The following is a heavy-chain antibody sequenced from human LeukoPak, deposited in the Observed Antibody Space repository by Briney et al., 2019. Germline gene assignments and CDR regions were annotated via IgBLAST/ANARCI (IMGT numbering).Heavy chain of an antibody. CDR1: GFTFSSYS. D-gene: IGHD1-1*01. Sequence: GSSLILSCAASGFTFSSYSMNWVRQAPGKGLEWVSYISSSSSTIYYADSVKGRFTISRDNAKNSLYLQMNSLRAEDTAVYYCARGGGGYWSWGQGTLVTVSS. V-gene: IGHV3-48*01. J-gene: IGHJ4*02. CDR2: ISSSSSTI. CDR3: ARGGGGYWS.